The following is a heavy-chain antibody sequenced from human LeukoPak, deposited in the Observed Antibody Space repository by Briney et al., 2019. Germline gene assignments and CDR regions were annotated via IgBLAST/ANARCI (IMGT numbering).Heavy chain of an antibody. Sequence: AASVKISCKASGGTFSSYTINWVRQATGQGLEWMGWMNPNSGNTGYAQKFQGRVTMTRNTSISTAYMELSSLRSEDTAVYYCAREDYDFWSGYGDYYYYMDVWGKGTTVTVSS. CDR3: AREDYDFWSGYGDYYYYMDV. J-gene: IGHJ6*03. D-gene: IGHD3-3*01. CDR1: GGTFSSYT. V-gene: IGHV1-8*02. CDR2: MNPNSGNT.